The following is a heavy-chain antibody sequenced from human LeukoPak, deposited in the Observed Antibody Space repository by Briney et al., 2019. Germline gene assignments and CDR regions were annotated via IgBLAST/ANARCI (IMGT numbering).Heavy chain of an antibody. CDR3: ARDSYYDSSGYYSSEYFQH. J-gene: IGHJ1*01. V-gene: IGHV1-2*06. D-gene: IGHD3-22*01. CDR1: GYTFIDYE. Sequence: ASVKVSCKASGYTFIDYEMHWVRQAPGQGLEWMGRLNPKTGGANYAQKFHGRVSMTRDTSISTAYMELSRLRSDDTAVYYCARDSYYDSSGYYSSEYFQHRGQGTLVTVSS. CDR2: LNPKTGGA.